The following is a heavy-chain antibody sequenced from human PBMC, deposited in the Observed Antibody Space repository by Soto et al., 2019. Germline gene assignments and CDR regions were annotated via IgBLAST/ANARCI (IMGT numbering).Heavy chain of an antibody. J-gene: IGHJ4*02. CDR1: GFTFSNYA. CDR2: INIVGGNT. V-gene: IGHV3-23*04. Sequence: VQLVESGGGLVQPGGSLRLSCAASGFTFSNYAMSWVRQAPGKALEWVSSINIVGGNTNYADSVRGRFTMSRDDSKNMVFLQMNSLRAADTAIYYCTKNYYFDSWGQRTLVTVSS. CDR3: TKNYYFDS.